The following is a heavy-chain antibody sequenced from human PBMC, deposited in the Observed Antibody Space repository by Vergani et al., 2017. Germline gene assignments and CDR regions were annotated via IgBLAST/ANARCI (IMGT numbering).Heavy chain of an antibody. CDR2: ISSSSTTI. CDR1: GFTFSSYS. V-gene: IGHV3-48*01. D-gene: IGHD5-12*01. Sequence: QLVESGGGLVQPGGSLRLSCAASGFTFSSYSMSWVRQAPGKGLEWVSFISSSSTTISYADSVKGRFTISRDNGEYSLYLQMNSLRAEDTAVYFCALGTPGYQGGDRRFDPWGQGTLVTVSS. CDR3: ALGTPGYQGGDRRFDP. J-gene: IGHJ5*02.